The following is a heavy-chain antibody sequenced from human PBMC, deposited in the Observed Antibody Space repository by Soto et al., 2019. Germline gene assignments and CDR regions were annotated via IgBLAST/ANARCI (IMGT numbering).Heavy chain of an antibody. D-gene: IGHD3-22*01. V-gene: IGHV1-8*01. J-gene: IGHJ4*02. CDR2: MNPNSGNT. CDR3: ARAVVETSAYYSGNVKFDY. CDR1: GYTFTSYD. Sequence: ASVKVSCKASGYTFTSYDINWVRQATGQGLEWMGWMNPNSGNTGYAQKFQGRVTMTRNTSISTAYMELSSLRSEDTAVYYCARAVVETSAYYSGNVKFDYWGQGTLVTVSS.